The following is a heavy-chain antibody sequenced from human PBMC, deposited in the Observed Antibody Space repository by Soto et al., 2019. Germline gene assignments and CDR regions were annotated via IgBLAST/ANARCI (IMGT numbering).Heavy chain of an antibody. J-gene: IGHJ6*02. CDR2: IIPIFGTA. V-gene: IGHV1-69*13. Sequence: ASVKVSCKASGYTFTGYYMHWVRQAPGQGLEWMGGIIPIFGTANYAQKFQGRVTITADESTSTAYMELSSLRSEDTAVYYCARGRLLYYYYGMDVWGQGTTVTVSS. CDR3: ARGRLLYYYYGMDV. CDR1: GYTFTGYY.